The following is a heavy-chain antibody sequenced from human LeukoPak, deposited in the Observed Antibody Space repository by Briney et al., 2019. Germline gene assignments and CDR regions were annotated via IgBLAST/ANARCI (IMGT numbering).Heavy chain of an antibody. CDR2: ISASGAVP. D-gene: IGHD3-22*01. Sequence: GGTLRLSCTASGCRINNYYMGWIRQVPGKGLDYIALISASGAVPYYAESVEGRFTISRDNAKNSASLQMNSLSADDTAIYYCARSLIVASADYWGQGTQVIVSS. V-gene: IGHV3-11*04. J-gene: IGHJ4*02. CDR3: ARSLIVASADY. CDR1: GCRINNYY.